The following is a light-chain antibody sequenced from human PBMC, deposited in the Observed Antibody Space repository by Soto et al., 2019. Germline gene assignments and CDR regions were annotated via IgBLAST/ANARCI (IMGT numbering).Light chain of an antibody. CDR2: QVS. CDR3: MQGTHWPWT. Sequence: DVVMTQSPLSLPVTPGQPASISCRSSQGLVYSNGNIYLNWFQQRPGQSPRRLIYQVSNRDSGVPDRFSGSGSGTDFTLKISRVEAEDVGVYYCMQGTHWPWTFGQGTKVEIK. V-gene: IGKV2-30*01. J-gene: IGKJ1*01. CDR1: QGLVYSNGNIY.